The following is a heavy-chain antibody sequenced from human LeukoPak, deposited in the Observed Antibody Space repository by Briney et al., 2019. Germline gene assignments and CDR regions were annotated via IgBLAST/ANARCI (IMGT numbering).Heavy chain of an antibody. D-gene: IGHD6-13*01. V-gene: IGHV1-69*01. CDR1: GGTFSAYA. J-gene: IGHJ4*02. CDR3: ARLGAASPLDY. Sequence: SVKVSCKASGGTFSAYAVGWVRQAPGQGLEWMGGIIPIFGTANYAQKFQGRVTITADESTSTAYMELSSLRSEDTAVYYCARLGAASPLDYWGQGTLVTVSS. CDR2: IIPIFGTA.